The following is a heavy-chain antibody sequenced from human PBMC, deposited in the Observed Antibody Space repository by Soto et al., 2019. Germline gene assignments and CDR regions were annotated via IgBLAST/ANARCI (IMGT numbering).Heavy chain of an antibody. D-gene: IGHD2-15*01. J-gene: IGHJ6*02. CDR1: GYTFTSYD. Sequence: ASVKVSCKASGYTFTSYDINWVRQATGQGLEWMGWMNPNSGNTGYAQKFQGRVTMTRNTSTSTVYMELSSLRSEDTAVYYCAREGARGTVVTTYYYYGMDVWGQGTTVTVSS. V-gene: IGHV1-8*01. CDR2: MNPNSGNT. CDR3: AREGARGTVVTTYYYYGMDV.